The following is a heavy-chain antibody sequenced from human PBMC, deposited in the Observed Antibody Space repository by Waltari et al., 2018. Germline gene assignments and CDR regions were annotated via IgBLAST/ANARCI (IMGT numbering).Heavy chain of an antibody. V-gene: IGHV4-39*07. Sequence: QLQLQESGPGLVKPSETLSLTCTVSGGSISSTSYYWGWIRQPPGKGLEWIGSIYYSGSNYYNPALKSRVTISVDTSKNQFSLKLSSVTAADTAVYYCARDRVLTVTTQGPGWFDPWGQGTLVTVSS. D-gene: IGHD4-4*01. CDR3: ARDRVLTVTTQGPGWFDP. CDR1: GGSISSTSYY. CDR2: IYYSGSN. J-gene: IGHJ5*02.